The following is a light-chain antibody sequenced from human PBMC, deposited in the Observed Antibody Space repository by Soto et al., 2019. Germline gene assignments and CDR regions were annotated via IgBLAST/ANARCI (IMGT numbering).Light chain of an antibody. CDR2: EDN. CDR1: QLGDKY. J-gene: IGLJ2*01. CDR3: LACDSSNAV. Sequence: SYELTQPPSESVSPGQTASISCSVAQLGDKYAFLYQQKPGQSPVLVIYEDNNLPSGIPERFSVSNSGNTATLPISRTQTIDEADYYCLACDSSNAVFGVWTQLTV. V-gene: IGLV3-1*01.